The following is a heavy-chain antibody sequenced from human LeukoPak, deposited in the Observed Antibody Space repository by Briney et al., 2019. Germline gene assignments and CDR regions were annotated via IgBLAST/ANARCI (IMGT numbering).Heavy chain of an antibody. Sequence: SQTLSLTCAISGDSVFSNSSWNWIRQSPSRGLEWLGRTYYRSKWYNDYVVSVKSRININPDTSKNQFSLQLSSVTPEDTAVYYCARGGHGDGYSADEAFDIWGQGTMVTVS. D-gene: IGHD5-18*01. CDR3: ARGGHGDGYSADEAFDI. CDR2: TYYRSKWYN. J-gene: IGHJ3*02. CDR1: GDSVFSNSS. V-gene: IGHV6-1*01.